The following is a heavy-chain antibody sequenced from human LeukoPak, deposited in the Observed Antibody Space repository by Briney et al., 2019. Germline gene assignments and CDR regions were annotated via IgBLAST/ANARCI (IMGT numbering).Heavy chain of an antibody. J-gene: IGHJ4*02. Sequence: GGSLRLSCVASGFIFNNYGMNWVRQTPGKGLEWVSYISDHGKSRNYVDSVKGRFTISRDNAKNSLYLQMNSLRVEDTAIYFCARARIAAPLLDYWGQGTLVTVSS. V-gene: IGHV3-48*03. CDR2: ISDHGKSR. D-gene: IGHD6-13*01. CDR1: GFIFNNYG. CDR3: ARARIAAPLLDY.